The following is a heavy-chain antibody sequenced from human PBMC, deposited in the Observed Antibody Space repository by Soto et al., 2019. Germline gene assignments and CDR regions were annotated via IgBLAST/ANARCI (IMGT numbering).Heavy chain of an antibody. J-gene: IGHJ6*02. CDR2: IIPIFGTA. CDR1: GGTFNRYT. D-gene: IGHD3-22*01. CDR3: ANEMSSGYYRNSRMYYSYYGMDV. Sequence: SSVKVSCKASGGTFNRYTISWVREAPGQRLEWMPGIIPIFGTANYAQKFQGRVTITADESTSTAYMEPSSLRSEDTAVYYCANEMSSGYYRNSRMYYSYYGMDVWGQGTTVTVSS. V-gene: IGHV1-69*13.